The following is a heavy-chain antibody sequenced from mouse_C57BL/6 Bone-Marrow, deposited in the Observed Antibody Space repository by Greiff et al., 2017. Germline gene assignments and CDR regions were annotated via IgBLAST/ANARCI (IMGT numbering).Heavy chain of an antibody. Sequence: EVKLMASGGGLVQPGGSLSLSCAASGFTFTDYYMSWVRQPPGKALEWLGSIRNKANGYTTEYSASVKGRFTISRDNSQSILYLQMNALRAEDSATYYCARFDYYGSSYGTWFAYWGQGTLVTVSA. J-gene: IGHJ3*01. CDR2: IRNKANGYTT. CDR3: ARFDYYGSSYGTWFAY. V-gene: IGHV7-3*01. CDR1: GFTFTDYY. D-gene: IGHD1-1*01.